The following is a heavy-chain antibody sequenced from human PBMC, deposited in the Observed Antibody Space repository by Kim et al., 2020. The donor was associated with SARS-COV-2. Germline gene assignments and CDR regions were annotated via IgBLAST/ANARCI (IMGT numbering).Heavy chain of an antibody. CDR3: ARTYGSGSYPFDY. CDR1: GGSMTRSTYY. V-gene: IGHV4-39*01. CDR2: IYYSGGT. D-gene: IGHD3-10*01. Sequence: SETLSLTCIVSGGSMTRSTYYWGWIRQPPGKGLEWIGSIYYSGGTYYNPSLKSRVTISVDTSKKQFSLKLGSVTAADTAVYYCARTYGSGSYPFDYCGPGTPITVSS. J-gene: IGHJ4*02.